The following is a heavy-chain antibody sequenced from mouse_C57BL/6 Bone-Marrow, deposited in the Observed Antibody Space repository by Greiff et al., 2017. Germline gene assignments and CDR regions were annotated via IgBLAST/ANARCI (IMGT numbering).Heavy chain of an antibody. CDR1: GYSFTGYF. CDR2: INPYNGDT. J-gene: IGHJ2*01. D-gene: IGHD2-4*01. CDR3: ARRTGDYDYFDY. Sequence: VQLQQSGPELVKPGDSVKISCKASGYSFTGYFMNWVMQSHGKSLEWIGRINPYNGDTFYNEKFKGKATLTVDKSSSTAHMELRSLTSEDSAVYYCARRTGDYDYFDYWGKGTTLTVSS. V-gene: IGHV1-20*01.